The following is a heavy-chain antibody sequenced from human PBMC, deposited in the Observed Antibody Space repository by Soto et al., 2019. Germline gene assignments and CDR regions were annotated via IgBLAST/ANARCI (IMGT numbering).Heavy chain of an antibody. CDR2: ISYDGSNK. J-gene: IGHJ4*02. V-gene: IGHV3-30-3*01. Sequence: GGSLRLSCAASGFTFSSYAMHWVRQAPGKGLEWVAVISYDGSNKYYADSVKGRFTISRDNSKNTLYLQMNSLRAEDTAVYYCARDRRPPSPTYAPGNYWGQGTLVTVSS. CDR3: ARDRRPPSPTYAPGNY. CDR1: GFTFSSYA. D-gene: IGHD1-26*01.